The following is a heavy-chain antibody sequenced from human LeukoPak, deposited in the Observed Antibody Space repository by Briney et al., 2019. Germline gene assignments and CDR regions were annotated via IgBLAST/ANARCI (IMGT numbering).Heavy chain of an antibody. CDR1: GGSFSGYY. CDR2: INHSGST. D-gene: IGHD2-2*02. J-gene: IGHJ4*02. Sequence: KPSETLSLTCAVYGGSFSGYYWSWIRQPPGKGLEWIGEINHSGSTNYNPSLKSRVTISVDTSKNQFSLKLSSVTAADTAVYYCARSLYRGPGDHWGQGTLVTVSS. V-gene: IGHV4-34*01. CDR3: ARSLYRGPGDH.